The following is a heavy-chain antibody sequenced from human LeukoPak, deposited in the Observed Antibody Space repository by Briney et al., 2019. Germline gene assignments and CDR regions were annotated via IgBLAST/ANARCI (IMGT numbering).Heavy chain of an antibody. D-gene: IGHD1-20*01. J-gene: IGHJ6*03. CDR1: GYTFTSYG. V-gene: IGHV1-18*01. Sequence: GASVKVSCKASGYTFTSYGISWVRQAPGQGLEWMGWISAYNGNTNYAQKLQGRVTMTTDTSTSTAYMELRSLRSDDTAVYYCARIVYNWNPKTYYYYYMDVWGKGTTVTVSS. CDR2: ISAYNGNT. CDR3: ARIVYNWNPKTYYYYYMDV.